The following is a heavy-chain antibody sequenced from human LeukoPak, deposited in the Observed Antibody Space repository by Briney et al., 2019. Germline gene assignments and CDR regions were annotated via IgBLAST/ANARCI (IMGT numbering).Heavy chain of an antibody. J-gene: IGHJ4*02. D-gene: IGHD6-13*01. CDR2: IYSGGST. CDR3: ASYSSLDY. CDR1: GFNFNDRG. V-gene: IGHV3-53*01. Sequence: GGSLTLSCATSGFNFNDRGFNWVRQAPGKGLEWVSLIYSGGSTYYADSVKGRFTISRDNSKNTLYLQMNSLRAEDTAVYYCASYSSLDYWGQGTLVTVSS.